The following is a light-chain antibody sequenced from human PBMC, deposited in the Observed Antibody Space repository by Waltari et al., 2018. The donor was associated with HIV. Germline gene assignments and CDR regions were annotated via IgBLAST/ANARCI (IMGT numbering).Light chain of an antibody. CDR2: SDT. V-gene: IGLV3-21*02. J-gene: IGLJ1*01. CDR1: NIGGKN. Sequence: SYLMTQPPSVSAAPGQTARPTCGGDNIGGKNVPWYQQRPGQAPVLVIYSDTDRPSGIPARFTRSNSGNTAPLTIPRVQAGDEADYYCQLRNRAHLLFGGGTKVT. CDR3: QLRNRAHLL.